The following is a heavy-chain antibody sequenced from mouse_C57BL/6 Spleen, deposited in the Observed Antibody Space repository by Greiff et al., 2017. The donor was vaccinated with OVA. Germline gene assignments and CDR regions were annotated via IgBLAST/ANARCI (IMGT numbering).Heavy chain of an antibody. J-gene: IGHJ2*01. Sequence: VQLQQSGAELVRPGASVTLSCKASGYTFTDYEMHWVKQTPVHGLEWIGAIDPETGGTAYNQKFKGKAILTADKSSSTAYMERRSLTSEDSAVYYCIYEYPHYLDYWGQGTTLTVSS. D-gene: IGHD2-4*01. CDR2: IDPETGGT. V-gene: IGHV1-15*01. CDR1: GYTFTDYE. CDR3: IYEYPHYLDY.